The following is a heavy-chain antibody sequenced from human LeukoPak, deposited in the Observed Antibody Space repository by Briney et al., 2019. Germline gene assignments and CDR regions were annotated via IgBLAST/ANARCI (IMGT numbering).Heavy chain of an antibody. CDR3: ARGGRTYYYDSSGYYYFDY. CDR2: INPNSGGT. Sequence: ASVKVSCKASRYTFTGYYMHWVRQAPGQGLEWMGWINPNSGGTNYAQKFQGRVTMTRDTSISTAYMELSRLRSDDTAVYYCARGGRTYYYDSSGYYYFDYWGQGTLVTVSS. J-gene: IGHJ4*02. D-gene: IGHD3-22*01. V-gene: IGHV1-2*02. CDR1: RYTFTGYY.